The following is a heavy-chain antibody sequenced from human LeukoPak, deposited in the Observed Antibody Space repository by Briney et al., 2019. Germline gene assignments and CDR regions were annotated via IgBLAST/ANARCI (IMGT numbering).Heavy chain of an antibody. D-gene: IGHD3-3*01. V-gene: IGHV3-48*01. J-gene: IGHJ4*02. CDR3: VRDRGQFSRCNFDY. Sequence: GGSLRLSCAASGFTFSRYSMNWVRQAPGKGLEWVSYISSSGTTIYYADSVKGRFTISRDNAKNSLYLQMNSLRAEDTAVYYSVRDRGQFSRCNFDYWGQGTLVTVSS. CDR1: GFTFSRYS. CDR2: ISSSGTTI.